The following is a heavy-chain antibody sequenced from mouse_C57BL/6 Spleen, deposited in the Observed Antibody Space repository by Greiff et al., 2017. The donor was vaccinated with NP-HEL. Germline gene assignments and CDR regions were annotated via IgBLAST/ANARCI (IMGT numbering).Heavy chain of an antibody. CDR3: TRSVDGYRFDY. CDR1: GYTFTDYE. D-gene: IGHD2-3*01. Sequence: QVQLQQPGAELVRPGASVTLSCKASGYTFTDYEMHWVKQTPVHGLEWIGAIDPETGGTAYNQKFKGKAILTADKSSSTAYMELRSLTSEDSAVYYCTRSVDGYRFDYWGQGTTLTVSS. CDR2: IDPETGGT. V-gene: IGHV1-15*01. J-gene: IGHJ2*01.